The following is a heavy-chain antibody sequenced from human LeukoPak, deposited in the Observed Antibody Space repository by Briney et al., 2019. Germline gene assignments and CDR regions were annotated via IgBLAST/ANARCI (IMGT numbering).Heavy chain of an antibody. CDR2: IYYRGST. Sequence: SETLSLTCTVSGGSISNYYRRWIRQPPGKGLGWIGYIYYRGSTKYNPSLESRVTISVDMSKNQFSLKLNSVTAADTAVYYCVRSQADGDSDIWGQGTMVTVSS. V-gene: IGHV4-59*01. J-gene: IGHJ3*02. CDR1: GGSISNYY. D-gene: IGHD5-24*01. CDR3: VRSQADGDSDI.